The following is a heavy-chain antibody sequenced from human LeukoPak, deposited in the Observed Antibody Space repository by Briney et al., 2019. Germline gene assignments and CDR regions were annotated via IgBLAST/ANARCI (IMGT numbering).Heavy chain of an antibody. V-gene: IGHV3-74*01. J-gene: IGHJ4*02. CDR2: INSDGSST. CDR1: GFTFSGYW. D-gene: IGHD3-3*01. Sequence: HPGGSLRLSCAASGFTFSGYWMHWVRHAPGKGLVWVSRINSDGSSTSYADSVKGRFTISRDNAKNSLYLQMNSLRAEDTAVYYCARDSWSGSYKGDYWGQGTLVTVSS. CDR3: ARDSWSGSYKGDY.